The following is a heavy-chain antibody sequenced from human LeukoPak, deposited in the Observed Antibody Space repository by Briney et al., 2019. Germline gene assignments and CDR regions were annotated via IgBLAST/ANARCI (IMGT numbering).Heavy chain of an antibody. CDR3: ARGYCSSTICYPYYFDY. CDR1: GFTFRSYS. J-gene: IGHJ4*02. V-gene: IGHV3-21*01. CDR2: ISSSSSYI. Sequence: GGSLRLSCAASGFTFRSYSMNWVSQAPGKGLEWVSSISSSSSYIYYADSVKGRFTISRDNAKNSLYLQMNSLRAEDTAVYYCARGYCSSTICYPYYFDYWGQGTLVTVSS. D-gene: IGHD2-2*01.